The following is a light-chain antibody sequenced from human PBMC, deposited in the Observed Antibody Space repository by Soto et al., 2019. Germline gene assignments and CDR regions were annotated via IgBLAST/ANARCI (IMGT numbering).Light chain of an antibody. J-gene: IGKJ1*01. V-gene: IGKV1-8*01. CDR2: AAS. Sequence: AIRMTQSPSSFSASTGDRVTITCRASQGVSSYLAWYQQKPGKAPKLLIYAASTLHNGVPSRFSGSGSGTDSPLTISLLQSEDFATYYCEQYDSYPQTFGQGTKVEIK. CDR3: EQYDSYPQT. CDR1: QGVSSY.